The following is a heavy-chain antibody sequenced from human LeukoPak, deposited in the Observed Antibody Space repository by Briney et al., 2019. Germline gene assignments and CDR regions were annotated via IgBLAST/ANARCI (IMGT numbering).Heavy chain of an antibody. J-gene: IGHJ6*03. V-gene: IGHV1-2*02. CDR1: GYTFTGYY. CDR3: AREMSLTMVRGEDYYYYYMDV. CDR2: INPNSGGT. D-gene: IGHD3-10*01. Sequence: ASVKVSCKASGYTFTGYYMHWVRQAPGQGLEWMGWINPNSGGTNYAQKFQGRVTMTRDTSISTAYMELSRLRSDDTAVYYCAREMSLTMVRGEDYYYYYMDVRGKGTTVTVSS.